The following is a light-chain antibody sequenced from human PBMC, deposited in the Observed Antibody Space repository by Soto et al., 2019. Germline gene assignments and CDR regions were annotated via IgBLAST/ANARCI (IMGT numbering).Light chain of an antibody. CDR3: SSYVSSSTLV. Sequence: QSALTQPASVSGSPGQSITISRTGSSGDLGGYNHVSWYQQHPGKAPKLMIYNVSNRPSGVSNRFSGSKSGNTASLTISGLQAEDEADYYCSSYVSSSTLVFGGGTKLTVL. CDR1: SGDLGGYNH. J-gene: IGLJ2*01. CDR2: NVS. V-gene: IGLV2-14*01.